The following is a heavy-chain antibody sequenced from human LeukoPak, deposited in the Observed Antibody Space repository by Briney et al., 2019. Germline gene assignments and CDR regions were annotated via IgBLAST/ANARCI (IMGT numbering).Heavy chain of an antibody. V-gene: IGHV3-7*01. D-gene: IGHD4-17*01. Sequence: GGCVRLSCAASGFDFSNYYMSWVRQAPGKGLEWLANIKYDGSDNYYVDSVKGRFTISRDNAKNSLYLQMSSLRAEDTAVYYCTRDEGATVATYRFDFWGQGTLVTVSS. CDR3: TRDEGATVATYRFDF. J-gene: IGHJ4*02. CDR1: GFDFSNYY. CDR2: IKYDGSDN.